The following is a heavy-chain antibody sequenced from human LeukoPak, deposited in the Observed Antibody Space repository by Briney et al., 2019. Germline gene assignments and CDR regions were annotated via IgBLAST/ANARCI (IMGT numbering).Heavy chain of an antibody. J-gene: IGHJ4*02. Sequence: GGSLRPSCTASGFTLSSYAMSWVRQAPGEGLEWVSTISGSADNTNYAEAVKGRFTISRDDSKNTMYLQMNSLRAEDTAVYYCAKQGFGCWGQGTWSPSPQ. CDR1: GFTLSSYA. CDR2: ISGSADNT. V-gene: IGHV3-23*01. CDR3: AKQGFGC.